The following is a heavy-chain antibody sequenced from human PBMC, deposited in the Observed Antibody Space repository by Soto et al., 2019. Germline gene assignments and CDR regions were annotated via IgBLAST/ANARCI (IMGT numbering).Heavy chain of an antibody. V-gene: IGHV2-26*01. CDR1: GFSLSNARMG. CDR2: ILSNDEK. J-gene: IGHJ4*02. CDR3: ARKGSGEPVDY. Sequence: SGPTLVNPTETLTLTCTVSGFSLSNARMGVSWIRQPPGKALEWLAHILSNDEKSYSTSLKSRLTISKDTSKSQVVLTMTNMDPVDTATYYCARKGSGEPVDYWGQGTLVTVSS. D-gene: IGHD3-10*01.